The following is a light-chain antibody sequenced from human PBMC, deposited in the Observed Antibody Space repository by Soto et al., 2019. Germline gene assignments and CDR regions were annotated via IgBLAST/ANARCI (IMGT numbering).Light chain of an antibody. Sequence: SVLTQPASVSGSPGQWIAISCTESSSDVGGYNYVSWYQHHPGKAPKLMIYDVTNRPSGVSDRFSGSKSGNTASLTISGLQAEDEADYYCSSYTRSGNYVFGTGTKVPVL. CDR2: DVT. CDR1: SSDVGGYNY. V-gene: IGLV2-14*03. CDR3: SSYTRSGNYV. J-gene: IGLJ1*01.